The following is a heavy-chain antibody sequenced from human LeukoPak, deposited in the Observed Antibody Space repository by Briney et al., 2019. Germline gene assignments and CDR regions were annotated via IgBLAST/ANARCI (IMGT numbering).Heavy chain of an antibody. CDR2: ISGSGLST. CDR1: GLTVSSYA. V-gene: IGHV3-23*01. CDR3: ARWAYYGSGSYDRYFDY. D-gene: IGHD3-10*01. J-gene: IGHJ4*02. Sequence: GGSLRLSCGASGLTVSSYAMSWVRQAPGKGLEWVSGISGSGLSTYYADSVKGRFTISRDNSKNTLYVQMNSLRAEDTAVYYCARWAYYGSGSYDRYFDYWGQGTLVTVSS.